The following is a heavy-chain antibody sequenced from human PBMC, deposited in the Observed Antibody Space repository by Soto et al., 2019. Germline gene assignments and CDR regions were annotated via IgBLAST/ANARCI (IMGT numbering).Heavy chain of an antibody. V-gene: IGHV3-21*01. CDR3: ARSSAVVAATKSDDAFDI. CDR2: ISSSSSYI. J-gene: IGHJ3*02. CDR1: GFTFSSYS. Sequence: GGSLRLSCAASGFTFSSYSMNWVRQAPGKGLEWVSSISSSSSYIYYADSVKGRFTISRDNAKNSLYLQMNSLRAEDTAVYYCARSSAVVAATKSDDAFDIWGQGTMVTVSS. D-gene: IGHD2-15*01.